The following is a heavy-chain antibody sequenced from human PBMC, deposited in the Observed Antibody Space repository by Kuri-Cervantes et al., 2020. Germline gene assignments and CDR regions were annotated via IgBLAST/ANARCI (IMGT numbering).Heavy chain of an antibody. D-gene: IGHD4-17*01. J-gene: IGHJ3*02. CDR1: GFSLSTSGMC. CDR2: IDWDDDK. CDR3: ARNDYGDAFDI. Sequence: SGPTLVKPTQTLTLTCAFSGFSLSTSGMCVSWIRQPPGKALEWLARIDWDDDKFNRTSLKTRLTISKDTSKNQVVLTMTNMDPVDTATYYCARNDYGDAFDIWGQGTMVTVSS. V-gene: IGHV2-70*17.